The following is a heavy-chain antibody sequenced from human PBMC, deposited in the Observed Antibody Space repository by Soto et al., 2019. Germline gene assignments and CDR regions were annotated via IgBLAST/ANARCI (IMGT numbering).Heavy chain of an antibody. CDR1: GFTFSSYG. D-gene: IGHD6-13*01. J-gene: IGHJ5*02. CDR2: IWYDGSNK. CDR3: VRNFHSSRRFWFDP. V-gene: IGHV3-33*01. Sequence: GGSLRLSCAAPGFTFSSYGMHWVRQAPGKGLEWVAVIWYDGSNKYYADSVKGRFTISRDNSKNTLYLQMNSLRAEDTAVYYCVRNFHSSRRFWFDPWGHGTLVTVSS.